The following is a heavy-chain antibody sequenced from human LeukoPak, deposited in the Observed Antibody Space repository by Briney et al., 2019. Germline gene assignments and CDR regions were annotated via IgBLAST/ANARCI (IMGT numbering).Heavy chain of an antibody. CDR1: GGSFSGYY. Sequence: SETLSLTCAVYGGSFSGYYWSWIRQPPGKGLEWIGEINHSGSTNYNPSLKSRVTISVDTSKNQFSLKLSSVTAADTAVYYCAREAVAGIYYYYYYMDVWGKGTTVTISS. J-gene: IGHJ6*03. V-gene: IGHV4-34*01. CDR2: INHSGST. CDR3: AREAVAGIYYYYYYMDV. D-gene: IGHD6-19*01.